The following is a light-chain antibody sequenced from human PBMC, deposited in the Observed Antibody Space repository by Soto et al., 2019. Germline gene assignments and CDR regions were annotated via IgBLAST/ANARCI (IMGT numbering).Light chain of an antibody. V-gene: IGKV3D-15*01. CDR1: QSVSNK. J-gene: IGKJ5*01. Sequence: DIVLPQSTATLSVSPGERATVSCRASQSVSNKLAWYQQKPGQAPRLLIYGASSRATGIPDRFSGSGSGTDFTLTISRLQPEDFAVYYCQHYTTSSLTFGQGTRLEIK. CDR2: GAS. CDR3: QHYTTSSLT.